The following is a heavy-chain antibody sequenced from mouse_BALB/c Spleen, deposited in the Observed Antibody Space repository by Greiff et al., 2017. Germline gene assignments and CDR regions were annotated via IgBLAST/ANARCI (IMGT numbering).Heavy chain of an antibody. CDR2: ISYSGST. CDR3: ARFPYGNEAY. Sequence: EVQGVESGPGLVKPSQSLSLTCTVTGYSITSDYAWNWIRQFPGNKLEWMGYISYSGSTSYNPSLKSRISITRDTSKNQFFLQLNSVTTEDTATYYCARFPYGNEAYWGQGTLVTVSA. V-gene: IGHV3-2*02. CDR1: GYSITSDYA. J-gene: IGHJ3*01. D-gene: IGHD2-1*01.